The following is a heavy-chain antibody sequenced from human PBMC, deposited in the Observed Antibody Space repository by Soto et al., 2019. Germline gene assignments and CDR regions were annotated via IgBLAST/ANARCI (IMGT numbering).Heavy chain of an antibody. Sequence: SETLSLTCTVTRGSVSSQNQFWTWLRQPPGKVLEWIGYKYYRGITNYTPSLQSPVTIYVYTSNNHSSLRPTSATAATTAVYYCVRGDMSGTYYFDYWGQGALVTVSS. CDR3: VRGDMSGTYYFDY. V-gene: IGHV4-61*03. D-gene: IGHD1-26*01. J-gene: IGHJ4*02. CDR2: KYYRGIT. CDR1: RGSVSSQNQF.